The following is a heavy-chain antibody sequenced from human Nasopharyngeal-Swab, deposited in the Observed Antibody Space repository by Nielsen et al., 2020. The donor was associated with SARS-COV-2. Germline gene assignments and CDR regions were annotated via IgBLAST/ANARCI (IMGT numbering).Heavy chain of an antibody. D-gene: IGHD7-27*01. Sequence: GSLRLSCAVSGGSITNYCWSWIRQPPGKGLEWIGCIYYSGSTNYNPSLKSRVTISVDRSQNQFSLKLTSVTAADTAIYYRASDWGYGMDVWGQGTKVTVSS. CDR2: IYYSGST. V-gene: IGHV4-59*13. CDR3: ASDWGYGMDV. J-gene: IGHJ6*02. CDR1: GGSITNYC.